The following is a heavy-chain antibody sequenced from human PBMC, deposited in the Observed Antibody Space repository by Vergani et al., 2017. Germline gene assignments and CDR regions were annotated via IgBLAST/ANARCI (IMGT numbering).Heavy chain of an antibody. J-gene: IGHJ5*02. CDR2: ITPQNDGT. CDR3: VRGGTFDWLST. CDR1: GYYFTDNY. Sequence: QVQLVQSGAEVKKPGAAVKVSCKASGYYFTDNYLHWVRQAPGQGLEWMGRITPQNDGTQYAEKFKGRVTMTRDTSITTAYMELTSLTSDDTAVYYCVRGGTFDWLSTWGQGTLVTVSS. D-gene: IGHD3-9*01. V-gene: IGHV1-2*02.